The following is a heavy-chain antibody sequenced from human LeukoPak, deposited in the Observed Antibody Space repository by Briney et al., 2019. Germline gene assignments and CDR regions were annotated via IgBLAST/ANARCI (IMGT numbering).Heavy chain of an antibody. Sequence: ASVKVSCKASGYTFTSYYMHWVRQAPGQGLEWMGWINPSSGGTNYAQKFQGRVTMTRDTSISTAYMELSRLRSDDTAVYYCARDQFPVNYYYYYYMDVWGKGTTVTVSS. J-gene: IGHJ6*03. CDR2: INPSSGGT. D-gene: IGHD3-16*02. CDR1: GYTFTSYY. V-gene: IGHV1-2*02. CDR3: ARDQFPVNYYYYYYMDV.